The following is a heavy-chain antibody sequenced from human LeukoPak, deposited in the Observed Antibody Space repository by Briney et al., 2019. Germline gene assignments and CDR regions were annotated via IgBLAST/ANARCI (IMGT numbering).Heavy chain of an antibody. D-gene: IGHD2-21*02. V-gene: IGHV5-51*01. CDR2: IYYGDLDT. CDR1: EHRISNYW. Sequence: GESLKISCQVSEHRISNYWIGWVRQVPGRGLDWMGLIYYGDLDTEYSPSFQGQVTITADQSINTAYLQWSSLKASDTAMYYCARHGGYCGGDCPGYWGQGTLVTVSS. J-gene: IGHJ4*02. CDR3: ARHGGYCGGDCPGY.